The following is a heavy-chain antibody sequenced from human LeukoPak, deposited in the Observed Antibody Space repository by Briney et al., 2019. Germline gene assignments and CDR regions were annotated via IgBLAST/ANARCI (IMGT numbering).Heavy chain of an antibody. D-gene: IGHD4-17*01. CDR2: INPNSGGT. CDR3: ARGGLRSNRMTTVTTFHY. Sequence: ASVKVSCKASGYTFTGYYMHWVRQAPGQGLEWMGWINPNSGGTNYAQKFQGRVTMTRDTSISTAYMELSRLRSDDTAVYYCARGGLRSNRMTTVTTFHYWGQGTLVTVSS. CDR1: GYTFTGYY. J-gene: IGHJ4*02. V-gene: IGHV1-2*02.